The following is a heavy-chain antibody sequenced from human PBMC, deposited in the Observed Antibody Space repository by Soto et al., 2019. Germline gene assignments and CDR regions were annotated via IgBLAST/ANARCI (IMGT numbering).Heavy chain of an antibody. CDR2: IIPILGIA. CDR3: ARSAAGTPN. CDR1: GGTLSSYT. J-gene: IGHJ4*02. V-gene: IGHV1-69*02. D-gene: IGHD6-13*01. Sequence: QVQLVQSGAEVKKPGSSVKGSCKASGGTLSSYTIRWVRRAPGQGLEWMGRIIPILGIANYAQKFQGRVTITADKSTSTAYMELSSLRSEDTAVYYCARSAAGTPNWGQGTLVTVSS.